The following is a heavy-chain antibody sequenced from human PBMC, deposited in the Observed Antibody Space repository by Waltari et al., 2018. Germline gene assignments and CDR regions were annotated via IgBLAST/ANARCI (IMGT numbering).Heavy chain of an antibody. J-gene: IGHJ4*02. CDR1: GGSIRSSSYY. Sequence: QLQLQESGPGLVKPSETLSLTCTVSGGSIRSSSYYWGWIRQPPGKGLEWIGSIYYSGSTYYNPSLKSRVTISVDTSKNQFSLKLSSVTAADTAVYYCAGLSITTVTRLEFRDFDYWGQGTLVTVSS. CDR3: AGLSITTVTRLEFRDFDY. V-gene: IGHV4-39*01. CDR2: IYYSGST. D-gene: IGHD4-17*01.